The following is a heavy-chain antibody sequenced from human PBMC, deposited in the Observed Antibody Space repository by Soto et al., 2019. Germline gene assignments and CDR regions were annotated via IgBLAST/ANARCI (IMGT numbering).Heavy chain of an antibody. CDR3: SREGYCSGGSCSSVFDY. V-gene: IGHV1-46*01. CDR2: INPSVGST. D-gene: IGHD2-15*01. Sequence: ASVKVSCKASGYSFTSYYMHWVRHAPGQGLEWMGIINPSVGSTSYAQKFQGRVTITADTSTSTAYMELSSLRSEDTAVYYCSREGYCSGGSCSSVFDYWGQGTLVTVSS. J-gene: IGHJ4*02. CDR1: GYSFTSYY.